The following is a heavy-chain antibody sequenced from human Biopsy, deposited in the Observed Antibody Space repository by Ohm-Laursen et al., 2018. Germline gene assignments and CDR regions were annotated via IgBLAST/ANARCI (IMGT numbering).Heavy chain of an antibody. J-gene: IGHJ6*02. CDR1: GESFNGYY. CDR3: VRGVDYYDPYHYYALDV. D-gene: IGHD3-22*01. V-gene: IGHV4-34*01. Sequence: SETLSLTCAVYGESFNGYYWSWIRQTPGKGLEWIGEINHSGRTNCNPSLKSQVTISVDTSKNQFSLKVRSVTAADTAVYYCVRGVDYYDPYHYYALDVWGQGTTVTVSS. CDR2: INHSGRT.